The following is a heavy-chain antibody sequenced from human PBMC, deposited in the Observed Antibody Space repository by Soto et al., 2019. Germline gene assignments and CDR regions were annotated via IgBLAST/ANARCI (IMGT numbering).Heavy chain of an antibody. CDR3: ARARAEYSSSFSYYFDS. J-gene: IGHJ4*02. D-gene: IGHD6-6*01. CDR2: ISVHTGDT. V-gene: IGHV1-18*01. Sequence: QVQLVQSGSEVKKPGASVKVSCKASGYTFATYGITWVRQAPGQGLEWVAWISVHTGDTKYAQKLQGRVTLTTDTFTTTAYMELRGLTSDDTAIYDCARARAEYSSSFSYYFDSWGQGTLVTVSS. CDR1: GYTFATYG.